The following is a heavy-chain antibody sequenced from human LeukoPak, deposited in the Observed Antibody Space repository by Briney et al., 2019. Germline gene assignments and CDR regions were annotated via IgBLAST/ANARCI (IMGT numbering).Heavy chain of an antibody. CDR1: GGSISGYY. V-gene: IGHV4-59*08. CDR3: ARGPYGTFDY. CDR2: IYYSGTT. Sequence: SETLSLTCSVSGGSISGYYWSWIRQPPGKGLEWIGYIYYSGTTIYNPSLKSRVTISVDTSNNQFSLKLSSVTAADTAMYYCARGPYGTFDYWGQGTLVTVSS. J-gene: IGHJ4*02. D-gene: IGHD4-17*01.